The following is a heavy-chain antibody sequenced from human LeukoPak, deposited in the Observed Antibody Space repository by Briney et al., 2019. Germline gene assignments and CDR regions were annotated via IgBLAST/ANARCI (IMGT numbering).Heavy chain of an antibody. D-gene: IGHD6-13*01. CDR1: GFTFSHYG. CDR2: FNGRGDST. Sequence: GGSLRLSCEVSGFTFSHYGMSWVRQAPGKGPEWVAGFNGRGDSTYYAESVRGRFTISRDTSKNTLYLQVSSLRVEDTAVYYCARGGIAGAGTVSDYWGQGTLVTVSS. V-gene: IGHV3-23*01. CDR3: ARGGIAGAGTVSDY. J-gene: IGHJ4*02.